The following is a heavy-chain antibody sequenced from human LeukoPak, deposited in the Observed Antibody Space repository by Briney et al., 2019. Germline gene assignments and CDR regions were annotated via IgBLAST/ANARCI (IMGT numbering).Heavy chain of an antibody. CDR1: GYTFTTYG. CDR2: ISAYNGNT. CDR3: ARDPFTLSYDSSGYQVNYFDY. J-gene: IGHJ4*02. V-gene: IGHV1-18*01. Sequence: GASVKVSCKASGYTFTTYGISWVRQAPGQGLEWMGWISAYNGNTNYAQKLQGRVTMTTDTSTSTAYMELRSLRSDDTAVYYCARDPFTLSYDSSGYQVNYFDYWGQGTLVTVSS. D-gene: IGHD3-22*01.